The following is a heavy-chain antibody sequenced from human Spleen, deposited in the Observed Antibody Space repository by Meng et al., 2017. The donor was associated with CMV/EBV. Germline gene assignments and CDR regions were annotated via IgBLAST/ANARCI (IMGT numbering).Heavy chain of an antibody. D-gene: IGHD3-3*01. CDR1: GYSFPTYG. CDR3: ARSNSGDYDFWSGYSGGDHYAMDV. V-gene: IGHV1-18*01. Sequence: ASVKVSCKASGYSFPTYGITWVRQAPGEGLEWMGWISGYNDNTNYAQKFQGRVTMTTDRSTSTAYMEMRSLRSDDTAVYYCARSNSGDYDFWSGYSGGDHYAMDVWGQGTTVTVSS. J-gene: IGHJ6*02. CDR2: ISGYNDNT.